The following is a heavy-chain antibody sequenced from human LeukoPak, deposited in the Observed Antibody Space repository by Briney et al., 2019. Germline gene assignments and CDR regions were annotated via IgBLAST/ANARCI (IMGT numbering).Heavy chain of an antibody. J-gene: IGHJ6*02. D-gene: IGHD4-11*01. CDR2: INWSSGYI. CDR1: GFTFDDYA. V-gene: IGHV3-9*01. CDR3: ARDSRAGSNWIYYYHMDV. Sequence: HPGGSLRLSCAASGFTFDDYAMHWVRQAPGKGLEWVAGINWSSGYIGYADSVKGRFTVSRDNAKNSLYLQMNSLRPEDTALYYCARDSRAGSNWIYYYHMDVWGQGTTVIVSS.